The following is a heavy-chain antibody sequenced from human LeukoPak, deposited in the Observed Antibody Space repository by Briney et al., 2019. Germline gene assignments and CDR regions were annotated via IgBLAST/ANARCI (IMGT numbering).Heavy chain of an antibody. CDR3: ARRGDYYGSGTYDFDY. V-gene: IGHV5-51*01. Sequence: HGEPLKISCKASGYSFTTYWIGWVRQMPGKGLEWMGIIYPGDSDTRCSPSFQGQVTISADKSISTAYLQWSSLKASDTAIYYCARRGDYYGSGTYDFDYWGQGTLVTVSS. CDR1: GYSFTTYW. J-gene: IGHJ4*02. D-gene: IGHD3-10*01. CDR2: IYPGDSDT.